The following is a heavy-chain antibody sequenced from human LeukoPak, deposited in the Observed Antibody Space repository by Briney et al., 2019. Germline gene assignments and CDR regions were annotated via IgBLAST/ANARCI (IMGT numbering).Heavy chain of an antibody. CDR2: IGGAPSET. CDR1: GFDFSVHA. CDR3: VKDQTPYNRRYDAFDL. V-gene: IGHV3-23*01. Sequence: GGSLRLSCAVSGFDFSVHAMSWVRQAPGKGLEWVSSIGGAPSETYYADSVKGRFTISRDNSKKTVNLQINSLRAEDTALYYCVKDQTPYNRRYDAFDLWGQGTMVLVSS. D-gene: IGHD1-1*01. J-gene: IGHJ3*01.